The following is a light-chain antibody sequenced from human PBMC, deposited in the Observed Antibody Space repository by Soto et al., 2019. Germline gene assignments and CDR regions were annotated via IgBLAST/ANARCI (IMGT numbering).Light chain of an antibody. J-gene: IGKJ5*01. V-gene: IGKV4-1*01. CDR2: WAS. CDR1: QSVLYSSNNKNY. Sequence: DIVMTQSPASLAVSLGERATINCKSSQSVLYSSNNKNYLAWYQQKPGQPPKLLIYWASTRESGVPDRFSGSGSGTDFTLTISSLQPEDFATYYCQQLHDYPITFGQGTRLEIK. CDR3: QQLHDYPIT.